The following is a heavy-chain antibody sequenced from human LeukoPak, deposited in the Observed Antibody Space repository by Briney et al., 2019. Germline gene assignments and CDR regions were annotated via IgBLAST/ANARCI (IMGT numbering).Heavy chain of an antibody. D-gene: IGHD2-21*01. CDR1: GFTLGSFG. J-gene: IGHJ3*02. CDR3: AKLMRHMMEDVYDI. Sequence: GGSLRLSCAASGFTLGSFGVSWVRQAPGKGLEWVSFISGTGLSTYYADSVKGRFTISRDNSKSTLFMQMDSLRVEDTAVYYCAKLMRHMMEDVYDIWGQGTMVTVSS. CDR2: ISGTGLST. V-gene: IGHV3-23*01.